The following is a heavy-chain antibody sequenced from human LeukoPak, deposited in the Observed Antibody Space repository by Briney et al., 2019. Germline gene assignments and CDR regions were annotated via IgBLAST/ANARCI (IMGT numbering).Heavy chain of an antibody. Sequence: GGXLXXXCAAXGFTFSSYWMXWVRQAPGKGLEXVANMKYDGSEKYYVDSVKGRFTISRDNAENSLYLQMNSLRAEDTAVYYCARDIEAAGLFLDYWGQGTLVTVSS. CDR2: MKYDGSEK. J-gene: IGHJ4*02. CDR3: ARDIEAAGLFLDY. CDR1: GFTFSSYW. V-gene: IGHV3-7*01. D-gene: IGHD6-13*01.